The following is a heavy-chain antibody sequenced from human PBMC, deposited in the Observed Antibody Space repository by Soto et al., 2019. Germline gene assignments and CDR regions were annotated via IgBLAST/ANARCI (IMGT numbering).Heavy chain of an antibody. Sequence: EEHLVESGGGLVQPGGSLRLSCAASGFTFSSHVMYWVRQAPGKGLEWVSSINSGSTSIYYADSVKGRFTISRDNGKNSLYLQMSSLIADDTAVYYCLNGDYYVGQGTLVTVSS. V-gene: IGHV3-48*01. D-gene: IGHD4-17*01. CDR1: GFTFSSHV. CDR3: LNGDYY. J-gene: IGHJ4*02. CDR2: INSGSTSI.